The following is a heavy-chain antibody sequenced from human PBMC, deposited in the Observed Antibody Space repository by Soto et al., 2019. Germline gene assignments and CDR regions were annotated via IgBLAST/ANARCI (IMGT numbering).Heavy chain of an antibody. J-gene: IGHJ4*02. CDR2: INPTGSNT. CDR3: VSWVSDHFDY. V-gene: IGHV3-23*05. D-gene: IGHD3-16*01. Sequence: LRLSCAASGFTFSDSAMSWVRLAPGTGLEWVSTINPTGSNTHYADSAKGRFSISRDNSRNTVDLQMNSLRAADTALYYCVSWVSDHFDYWGQGTPVTVSS. CDR1: GFTFSDSA.